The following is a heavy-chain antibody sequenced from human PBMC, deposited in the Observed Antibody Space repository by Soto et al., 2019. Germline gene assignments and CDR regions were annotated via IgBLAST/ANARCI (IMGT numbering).Heavy chain of an antibody. CDR1: GLSLNNYA. D-gene: IGHD2-15*01. V-gene: IGHV3-23*01. CDR3: SDWRAGGPVNLDH. J-gene: IGHJ4*02. Sequence: GGSLRLSCVVAGLSLNNYAIAWVRHAPGKGLEFVSTIDVLDGAWYSDSVRGRLAISRDVSRNTVYLQMSSLRVEDTAIYFCSDWRAGGPVNLDHWGPGTRVTVSS. CDR2: IDVLDGA.